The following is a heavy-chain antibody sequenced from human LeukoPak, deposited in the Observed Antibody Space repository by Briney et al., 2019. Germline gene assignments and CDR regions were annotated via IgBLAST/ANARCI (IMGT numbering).Heavy chain of an antibody. J-gene: IGHJ3*01. Sequence: PSDTLSLTCGVWGFSISIGFSWGWIRQPPGKGLEWIGSIAQSENSYNNPFLKSRVTISVDTSKNQFSLKLTSVTAADTAVYYCARFDYVWGNGNHGMDGFDFWGQGTMITVSS. D-gene: IGHD3-16*01. V-gene: IGHV4-38-2*01. CDR1: GFSISIGFS. CDR3: ARFDYVWGNGNHGMDGFDF. CDR2: IAQSENS.